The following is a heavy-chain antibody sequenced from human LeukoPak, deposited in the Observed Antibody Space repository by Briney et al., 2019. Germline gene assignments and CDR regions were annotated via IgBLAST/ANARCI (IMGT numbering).Heavy chain of an antibody. J-gene: IGHJ4*02. Sequence: GGSLRLSCAASGFTFSSYCMHWVRQAPGKGLEWVGVISYVGSNKYYTDSVKGRFTITRDKSNTTLYLQMNRMRAEDTAVYYCAKGLYSSSWYGIDYWGQGTLVTVSS. CDR3: AKGLYSSSWYGIDY. CDR1: GFTFSSYC. CDR2: ISYVGSNK. V-gene: IGHV3-30*18. D-gene: IGHD6-13*01.